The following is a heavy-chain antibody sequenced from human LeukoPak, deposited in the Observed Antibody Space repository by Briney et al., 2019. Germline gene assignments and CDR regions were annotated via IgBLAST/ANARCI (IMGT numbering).Heavy chain of an antibody. CDR3: AREDEHHRYSGSYYYFDY. CDR2: IYSGGST. Sequence: GGSLRLSCAASGFTVSTCFMSWVRQAPGKGLEWVSVIYSGGSTFYADSVKGRFTISRDNSKNTLYLQMNSLRAEDTAVYYCAREDEHHRYSGSYYYFDYWGQGTLVTVSS. J-gene: IGHJ4*02. CDR1: GFTVSTCF. D-gene: IGHD1-26*01. V-gene: IGHV3-53*01.